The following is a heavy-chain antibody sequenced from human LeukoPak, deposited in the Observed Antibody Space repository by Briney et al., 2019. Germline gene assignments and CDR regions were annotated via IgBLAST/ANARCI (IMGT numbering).Heavy chain of an antibody. Sequence: PGGSLRLSCAASGFTFNGYSMNWVRQAPGKGLECVSAISGSGGSTYYADSVKGRFTISRDNSKNTLYLQMNSLRAEDTAVYYCARHLQNYYYYMDVWGKGTTVTVSS. CDR3: ARHLQNYYYYMDV. V-gene: IGHV3-23*01. CDR1: GFTFNGYS. CDR2: ISGSGGST. J-gene: IGHJ6*03.